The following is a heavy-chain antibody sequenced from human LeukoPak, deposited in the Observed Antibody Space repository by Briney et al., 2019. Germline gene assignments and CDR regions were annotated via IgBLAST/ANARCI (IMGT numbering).Heavy chain of an antibody. V-gene: IGHV3-23*01. D-gene: IGHD3-22*01. Sequence: GGSLRLSCAVSGFTFSRYAMSWVRQAPGKGLEWVSTISGGGGGTYYGDSVQGRFTISRDNSKNNLYVQMKSLRAEDTAVYYCAKGGYYYDAGGKDDAFDIWGQGITVTVSS. J-gene: IGHJ3*02. CDR2: ISGGGGGT. CDR1: GFTFSRYA. CDR3: AKGGYYYDAGGKDDAFDI.